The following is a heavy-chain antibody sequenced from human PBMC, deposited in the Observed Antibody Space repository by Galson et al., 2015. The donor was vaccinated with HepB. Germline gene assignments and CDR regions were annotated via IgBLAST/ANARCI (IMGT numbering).Heavy chain of an antibody. D-gene: IGHD3-10*01. Sequence: SVKVSCKASGFTFGTSAMQWVRQARGQGLEWMGGIVVGSGNTNYAQKFQQRLTVTRDKSTSTAYMELNSLTSEDTAVYYCAAGFWNFYGLGSYSIDYWGQGTLVTVSA. J-gene: IGHJ4*02. CDR3: AAGFWNFYGLGSYSIDY. CDR2: IVVGSGNT. CDR1: GFTFGTSA. V-gene: IGHV1-58*02.